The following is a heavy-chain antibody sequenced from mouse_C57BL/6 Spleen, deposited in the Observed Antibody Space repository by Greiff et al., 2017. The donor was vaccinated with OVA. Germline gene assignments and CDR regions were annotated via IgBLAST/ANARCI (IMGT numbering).Heavy chain of an antibody. Sequence: VKLMESDAELVKPGASVKISCKVSGYTFTDHTIHWMKQRPEQGLEWIGYIYPRDGSTKYNEKFKGKATLTADKSSSTAYMQLNSLTSEDSAVYFCARGGTYYYGSSWGFDVWGTGTTVTVSS. D-gene: IGHD1-1*01. CDR3: ARGGTYYYGSSWGFDV. CDR2: IYPRDGST. V-gene: IGHV1-78*01. CDR1: GYTFTDHT. J-gene: IGHJ1*03.